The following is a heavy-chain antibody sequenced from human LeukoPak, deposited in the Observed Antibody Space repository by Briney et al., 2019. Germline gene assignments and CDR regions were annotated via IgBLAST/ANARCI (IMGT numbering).Heavy chain of an antibody. CDR1: GFTFSSYG. D-gene: IGHD3-22*01. CDR2: IRYDGSNK. Sequence: GGSLRLSCAASGFTFSSYGMHWVRQAPGKGLEWVAFIRYDGSNKYYADSVKGRFTISRDNSKNTLYLQMNSLRAEDTAVYYCARDHDATYYYDSSGALGYWGQGTLVTVSS. CDR3: ARDHDATYYYDSSGALGY. V-gene: IGHV3-30*02. J-gene: IGHJ4*02.